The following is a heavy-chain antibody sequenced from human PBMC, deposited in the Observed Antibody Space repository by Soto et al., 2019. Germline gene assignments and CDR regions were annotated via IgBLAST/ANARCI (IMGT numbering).Heavy chain of an antibody. CDR1: EFTFSRFA. Sequence: QVQLVESGGGVVQPGRSLRLSCAASEFTFSRFAMHWVRHAPGTGLEWVALISYDGSDKYYADSVKGRFTISRDKSKNTLYLQMNSLRAEDTAVFYWATDRSHKADYGRAVWGQGTTVTVSS. CDR2: ISYDGSDK. D-gene: IGHD1-26*01. J-gene: IGHJ6*02. V-gene: IGHV3-30-3*01. CDR3: ATDRSHKADYGRAV.